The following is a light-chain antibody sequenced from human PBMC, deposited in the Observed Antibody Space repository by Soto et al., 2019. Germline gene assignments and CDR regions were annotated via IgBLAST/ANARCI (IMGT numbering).Light chain of an antibody. J-gene: IGLJ2*01. CDR1: SSNIGSNY. CDR3: AAWDDSLSGRDVV. Sequence: QSVLTQPPSASGTPGQRVTISCSGSSSNIGSNYVYWYQQLPGTAPKLLIYRNNQRPSGVPDRFSGSESGTSASLAISGLRSEDEADYYCAAWDDSLSGRDVVFGGGTKVTVL. CDR2: RNN. V-gene: IGLV1-47*01.